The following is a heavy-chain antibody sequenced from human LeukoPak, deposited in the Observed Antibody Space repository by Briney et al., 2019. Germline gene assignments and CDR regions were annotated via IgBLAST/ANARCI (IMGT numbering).Heavy chain of an antibody. CDR2: IYYSGST. CDR1: GFTFSSYS. D-gene: IGHD2-2*01. J-gene: IGHJ5*02. Sequence: GSLRLSCAASGFTFSSYSMNWIRQPPGKGLEWIGSIYYSGSTYYNPSLKSRVTISVDTSKNQFSLKLSSVTAADTAVYYCARHFRSTNWFDPWGQGTLVTVSS. V-gene: IGHV4-39*01. CDR3: ARHFRSTNWFDP.